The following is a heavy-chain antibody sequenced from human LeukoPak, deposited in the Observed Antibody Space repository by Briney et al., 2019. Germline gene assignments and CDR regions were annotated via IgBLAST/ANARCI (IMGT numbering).Heavy chain of an antibody. Sequence: ASVKVSCKASGYTFTGYYTHWVRQAPGQGLEWMGWINPNSGGTNYAQKFQGRVTMTRDTSISTAYMELSRLRSDDTAVYYCARDRRWLHPPPNWFDPWGQGTLVTVSS. CDR2: INPNSGGT. D-gene: IGHD5-24*01. CDR1: GYTFTGYY. CDR3: ARDRRWLHPPPNWFDP. J-gene: IGHJ5*02. V-gene: IGHV1-2*02.